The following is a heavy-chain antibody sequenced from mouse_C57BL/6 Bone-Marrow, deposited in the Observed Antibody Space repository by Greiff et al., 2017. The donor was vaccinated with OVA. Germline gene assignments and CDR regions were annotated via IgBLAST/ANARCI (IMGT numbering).Heavy chain of an antibody. V-gene: IGHV1-61*01. CDR2: IYPSDSET. CDR3: AREALLSYYAMDY. D-gene: IGHD2-1*01. J-gene: IGHJ4*01. Sequence: VQLQQPGAELVRPGSSVKLSCKASGYTFTSYWMDWVKQRPGQGLEWIGNIYPSDSETHYNQKFKDKATLTVDKSSSPASLQLISLTSEDSTVYYCAREALLSYYAMDYWGQGTSVTVSS. CDR1: GYTFTSYW.